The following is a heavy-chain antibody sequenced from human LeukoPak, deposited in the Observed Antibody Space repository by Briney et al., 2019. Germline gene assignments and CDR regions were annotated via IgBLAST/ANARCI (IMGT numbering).Heavy chain of an antibody. Sequence: GGSLRLSCAASGFTFSSYAMSWVRQAPGKGLEWVSTISNSDYNTYYTDSVKGRFTISRDNAKNSLYLQMNSLRAEDTAVYYCARGWRHDYWGQGTLVTVSS. CDR1: GFTFSSYA. V-gene: IGHV3-23*01. J-gene: IGHJ4*02. CDR2: ISNSDYNT. D-gene: IGHD2-15*01. CDR3: ARGWRHDY.